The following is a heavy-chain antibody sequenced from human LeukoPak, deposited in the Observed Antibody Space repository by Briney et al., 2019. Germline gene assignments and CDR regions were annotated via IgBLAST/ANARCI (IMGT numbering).Heavy chain of an antibody. CDR2: ISGSGGST. CDR1: GFTFSSYA. D-gene: IGHD3-10*01. Sequence: PGGSLRLSCAASGFTFSSYAMSWVRQAPGKGLEWVSAISGSGGSTYYADSVKGRFTISRDNSKNTLYLQMNSLRAEDTAVYYCAKASVRGVNNYYYYYMDVWGKGTTVTISS. V-gene: IGHV3-23*01. J-gene: IGHJ6*03. CDR3: AKASVRGVNNYYYYYMDV.